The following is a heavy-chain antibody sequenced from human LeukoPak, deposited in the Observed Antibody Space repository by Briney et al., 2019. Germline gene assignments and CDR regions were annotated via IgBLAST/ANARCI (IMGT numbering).Heavy chain of an antibody. J-gene: IGHJ3*02. CDR2: ISGGGST. V-gene: IGHV3-23*01. CDR3: AKSRWETYAVRAFDI. D-gene: IGHD1-26*01. Sequence: GGSPRLSCAASGFTFNNYAMTWVRQAPGKGLEWVSAISGGGSTYYADSVKGRFTISRDNSKNALYLQMNSLRAEDTAVYYCAKSRWETYAVRAFDIWGQGTMVTVSS. CDR1: GFTFNNYA.